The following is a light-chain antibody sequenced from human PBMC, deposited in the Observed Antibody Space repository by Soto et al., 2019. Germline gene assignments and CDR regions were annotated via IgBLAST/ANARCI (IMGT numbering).Light chain of an antibody. V-gene: IGKV1-39*01. CDR1: QSISSY. CDR3: QESLTSLGT. J-gene: IGKJ3*01. CDR2: AAS. Sequence: DIQMTQSPSSLSASVGWRIPLTCRASQSISSYLNWFQQKTGKAPKLLIYAASSLPTGVPSRLSGSGFGTDFNLTISSLQSEDFATYYCQESLTSLGTFGPGTKVDIK.